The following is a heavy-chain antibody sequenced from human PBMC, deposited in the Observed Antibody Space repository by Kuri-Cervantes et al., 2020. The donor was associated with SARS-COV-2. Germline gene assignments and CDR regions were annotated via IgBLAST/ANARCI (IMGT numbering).Heavy chain of an antibody. Sequence: SETLSLTCTVSGGSVDNKNYFWHWIRQPPGKGLEWIGKIYFSGQTHYSPSLKSRVTISLDTSKSQFSLSLNSLTAADTAVYFCARDPYRGEGTFDYWGQGTLVTVSS. V-gene: IGHV4-39*07. CDR2: IYFSGQT. CDR3: ARDPYRGEGTFDY. J-gene: IGHJ4*02. D-gene: IGHD3-10*01. CDR1: GGSVDNKNYF.